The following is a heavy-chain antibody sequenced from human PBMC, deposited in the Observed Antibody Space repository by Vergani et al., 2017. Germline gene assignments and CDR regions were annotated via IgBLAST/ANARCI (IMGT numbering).Heavy chain of an antibody. CDR3: ARDPSDSTYGGFDY. CDR1: GFTFSSYG. J-gene: IGHJ4*02. D-gene: IGHD2-2*01. CDR2: IWYDGSNK. V-gene: IGHV3-33*01. Sequence: QVQLVESGGGVVQPGRSLRLSCAASGFTFSSYGMHWVRQAPGKGLEWVAVIWYDGSNKYYADSVKGRFTISRDNSKNTLYLQMNSLRAEDTAVYYCARDPSDSTYGGFDYWGQGTLVTVSS.